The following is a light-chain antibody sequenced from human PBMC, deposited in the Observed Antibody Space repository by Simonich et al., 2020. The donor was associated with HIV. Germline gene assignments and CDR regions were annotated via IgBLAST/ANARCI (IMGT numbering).Light chain of an antibody. Sequence: IVLTQSPDFLSVALKEKVTITCRASQSIGNSLHWYQQKPGQSPRLLIYGASTRATGIPARFSGSGSGTEFTLTISSMQSEDFAVYYCQQYNNWPTFGGGTKVEIK. CDR2: GAS. CDR3: QQYNNWPT. J-gene: IGKJ4*01. V-gene: IGKV3-15*01. CDR1: QSIGNS.